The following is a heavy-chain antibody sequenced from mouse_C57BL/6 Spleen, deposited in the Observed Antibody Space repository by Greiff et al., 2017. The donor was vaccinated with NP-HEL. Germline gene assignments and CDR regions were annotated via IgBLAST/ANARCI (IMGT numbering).Heavy chain of an antibody. CDR1: GYTFTGYW. CDR3: ARKDSNYLAWFAY. J-gene: IGHJ3*01. V-gene: IGHV1-9*01. D-gene: IGHD2-5*01. Sequence: QVQLQQSGAELMKPGASVKLSCKATGYTFTGYWIEWVKQRPGHGLEWIGEILPGSGSTNYNEKFKGKATFTADTSSNTAYMQLSSLTTEDSAIYYCARKDSNYLAWFAYWGQGTLVTVSA. CDR2: ILPGSGST.